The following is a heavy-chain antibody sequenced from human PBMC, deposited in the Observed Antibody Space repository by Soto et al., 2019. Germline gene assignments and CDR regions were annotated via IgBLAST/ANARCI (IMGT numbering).Heavy chain of an antibody. Sequence: PGGSLRPSCSASGFTFRSNEMTWVRQAPGKGLEWVSTIDGSGATTYYADFVEGRFTVSRDNSKNTVYVQMNNLRADDTALYYCAKNSGWFDSWGQGTLVTVSS. V-gene: IGHV3-23*01. CDR3: AKNSGWFDS. J-gene: IGHJ5*01. D-gene: IGHD3-10*01. CDR1: GFTFRSNE. CDR2: IDGSGATT.